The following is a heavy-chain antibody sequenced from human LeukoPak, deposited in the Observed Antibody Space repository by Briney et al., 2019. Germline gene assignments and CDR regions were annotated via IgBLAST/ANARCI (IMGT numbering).Heavy chain of an antibody. CDR2: INPNSGGT. Sequence: ASVKVSCKASGYTFTGYYMHWVRQAPGQGLEWMGRINPNSGGTNYAQKFQGRVTMTRDTSISTAYMELSRLRSDDTAVYYCARDRLGVAVAGPGWFDPWGQGTLVTVSS. J-gene: IGHJ5*02. CDR3: ARDRLGVAVAGPGWFDP. D-gene: IGHD6-19*01. CDR1: GYTFTGYY. V-gene: IGHV1-2*02.